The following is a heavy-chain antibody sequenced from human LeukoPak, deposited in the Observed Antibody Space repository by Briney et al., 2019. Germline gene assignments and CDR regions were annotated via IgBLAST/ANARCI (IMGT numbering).Heavy chain of an antibody. CDR1: GGSFSGYY. V-gene: IGHV4-34*01. Sequence: SETLSLTCAVDGGSFSGYYWSWIRQPPGKGLEWIGEINHSGSTNYNPSLKSRVTISVDTSKNQFSLKLSSVTAADTAVYYCASPGYSSGWNWFDPWGQGTLVTVSS. CDR3: ASPGYSSGWNWFDP. D-gene: IGHD6-19*01. CDR2: INHSGST. J-gene: IGHJ5*02.